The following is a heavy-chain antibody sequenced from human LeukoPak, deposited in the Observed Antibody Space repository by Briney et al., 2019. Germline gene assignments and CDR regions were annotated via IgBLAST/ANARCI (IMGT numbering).Heavy chain of an antibody. D-gene: IGHD1-26*01. V-gene: IGHV3-23*01. J-gene: IGHJ4*02. CDR2: ISGSGDTT. CDR1: GLTFSSYA. CDR3: AKSRGESRGASNY. Sequence: GGSLRLSCAASGLTFSSYAMNWVRQAPGKGLEWVSFISGSGDTTYYADSVKGRFTISRDSSKNTLYLQMDSLRAEDTAVYYCAKSRGESRGASNYWGQGTLVTVSS.